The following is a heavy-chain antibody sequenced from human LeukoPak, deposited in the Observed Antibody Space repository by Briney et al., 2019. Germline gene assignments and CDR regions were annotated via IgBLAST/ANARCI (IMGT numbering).Heavy chain of an antibody. D-gene: IGHD3-9*01. Sequence: GESLKISCKGSGYSFTSYWIGWVRQMPGKGLEWMGIIYPGDSDTRYSPSFQGQVTISADKSISTAYLQWSSLKASDTATYYCARQYRDDILTGYSYDAFDIWAKGQWSPSLQ. CDR2: IYPGDSDT. J-gene: IGHJ3*02. CDR1: GYSFTSYW. CDR3: ARQYRDDILTGYSYDAFDI. V-gene: IGHV5-51*01.